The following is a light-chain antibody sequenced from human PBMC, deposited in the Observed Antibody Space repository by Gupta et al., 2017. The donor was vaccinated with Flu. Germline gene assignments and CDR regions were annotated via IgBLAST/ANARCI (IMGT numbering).Light chain of an antibody. Sequence: QSVVTQPPSASGTPGQRVTIFCSGSSANIGRNYVYWYQQFPGKAPKFLIYRNNQRPSGVTDRFSGSKSGTSDSLAISGLQSEDEAEYYCEAWDDSLSGPVFGGGTKRT. CDR1: SANIGRNY. CDR3: EAWDDSLSGPV. J-gene: IGLJ3*02. CDR2: RNN. V-gene: IGLV1-47*01.